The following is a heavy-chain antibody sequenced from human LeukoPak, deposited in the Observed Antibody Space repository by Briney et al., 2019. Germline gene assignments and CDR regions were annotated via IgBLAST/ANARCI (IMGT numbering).Heavy chain of an antibody. CDR2: VIPIFGTA. D-gene: IGHD3-22*01. CDR3: VGGDYYDSSGYPYDY. Sequence: GASVKVSCKPSGGTFLSYAISWLRQAPGQGLEWMGGVIPIFGTADYAQKFQGRVTITTDESTSTAYMELSSLRSEDTAVYYCVGGDYYDSSGYPYDYWGQGTLVTVSS. V-gene: IGHV1-69*05. J-gene: IGHJ4*02. CDR1: GGTFLSYA.